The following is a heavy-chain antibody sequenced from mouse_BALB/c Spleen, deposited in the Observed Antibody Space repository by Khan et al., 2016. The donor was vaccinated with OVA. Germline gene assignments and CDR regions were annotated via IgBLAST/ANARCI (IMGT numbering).Heavy chain of an antibody. CDR3: TKYYRSDVYIDC. V-gene: IGHV1S136*01. D-gene: IGHD2-14*01. Sequence: VQLKQSSPELVKPGASVKMSCKASGYTFTSYVMHWVKQKPGQGLEWVGYIYPFNDDTKYNEKFKGKATLTSDKSSSTAYMELSSLTSEDSAVYFCTKYYRSDVYIDCWCRVTTLAVSS. CDR2: IYPFNDDT. J-gene: IGHJ2*01. CDR1: GYTFTSYV.